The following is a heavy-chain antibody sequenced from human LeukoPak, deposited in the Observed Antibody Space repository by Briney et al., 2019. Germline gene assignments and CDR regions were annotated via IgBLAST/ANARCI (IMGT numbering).Heavy chain of an antibody. CDR3: ARSNGNGYCGY. Sequence: GVSLTLSCAVSGFILSSNRIPWVRQAPGQGLVWVSSSSNDGRTTSHADSVKGRLTISRDNAKNTLYLQMNSLRAEDTAVYYCARSNGNGYCGYWGQGTLVTVSS. D-gene: IGHD2-21*01. CDR2: SSNDGRTT. V-gene: IGHV3-74*01. J-gene: IGHJ4*02. CDR1: GFILSSNR.